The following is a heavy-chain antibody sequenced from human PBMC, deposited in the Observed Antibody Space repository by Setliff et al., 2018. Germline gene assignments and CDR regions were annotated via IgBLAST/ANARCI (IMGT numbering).Heavy chain of an antibody. CDR1: GSSINNTTYY. D-gene: IGHD3-22*01. Sequence: SETLSLTCTVSGSSINNTTYYWAWIRQPPGKGLEWVGSVHYTGSTDYNPSLRSRVAISVDTSRNHLSLKLSSVTAADTAVYFCARPNYYDNTGFYDRRNDAFDIWGQGTLVTVS. CDR2: VHYTGST. J-gene: IGHJ3*02. V-gene: IGHV4-39*02. CDR3: ARPNYYDNTGFYDRRNDAFDI.